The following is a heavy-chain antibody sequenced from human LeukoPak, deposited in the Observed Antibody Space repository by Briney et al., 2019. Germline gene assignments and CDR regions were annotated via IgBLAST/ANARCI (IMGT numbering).Heavy chain of an antibody. CDR3: ARALFAGAFFGMDV. V-gene: IGHV3-33*08. D-gene: IGHD2/OR15-2a*01. CDR2: IWSDGSNK. J-gene: IGHJ6*02. CDR1: GFTFSIYA. Sequence: GSLRLSCAASGFTFSIYAMSWVRQAPGKGLEWVTIIWSDGSNKYYADSVKGRFTISRDNSKSTVYLQMNSLRAEDTAIYYCARALFAGAFFGMDVWGQGTTVTVSS.